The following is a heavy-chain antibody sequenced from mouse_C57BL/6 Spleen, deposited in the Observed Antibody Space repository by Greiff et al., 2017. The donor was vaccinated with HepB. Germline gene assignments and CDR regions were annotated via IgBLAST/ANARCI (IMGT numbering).Heavy chain of an antibody. Sequence: VQLQQSGPELVKPGASVKISCKASGYTFTDYYMNWVKQSHGKSLEWIGDINPNNGGTSYNQKFKGKATLTVDKSSSTAYMELRSLTSEDSAVYYCARWGEHYAMDYWGQGTSVTVSS. J-gene: IGHJ4*01. CDR1: GYTFTDYY. CDR2: INPNNGGT. V-gene: IGHV1-26*01. CDR3: ARWGEHYAMDY.